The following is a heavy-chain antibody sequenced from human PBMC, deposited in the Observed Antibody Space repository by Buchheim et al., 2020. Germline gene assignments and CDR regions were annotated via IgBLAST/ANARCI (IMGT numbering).Heavy chain of an antibody. J-gene: IGHJ3*02. D-gene: IGHD2-15*01. CDR2: ISVDGTTK. CDR3: ARGGYGSGRAPVFDI. Sequence: QVQVVESGGGVVQPGKSLRLSCAASEFTSSSYVLHWVRQAPGTGLEWVTSISVDGTTKHYVDSVKGRFTISRDDFKDTLSLQMNSLRVEDTAVYYCARGGYGSGRAPVFDIWGQGT. V-gene: IGHV3-30*04. CDR1: EFTSSSYV.